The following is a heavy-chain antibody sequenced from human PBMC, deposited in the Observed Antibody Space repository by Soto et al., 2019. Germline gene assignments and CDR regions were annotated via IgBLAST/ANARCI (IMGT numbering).Heavy chain of an antibody. V-gene: IGHV3-23*01. J-gene: IGHJ6*02. CDR2: ISGSGDST. D-gene: IGHD3-10*01. CDR1: GFTFSSYG. CDR3: ANYGSGRPAYYYGMDV. Sequence: GGSLRLSCAASGFTFSSYGMHWVRQAPGKGLEWVSAISGSGDSTYYADSVKGRFTISRDNSKNTLYLQMNRLRVEDTAVYYCANYGSGRPAYYYGMDVWGQGTTVTVSS.